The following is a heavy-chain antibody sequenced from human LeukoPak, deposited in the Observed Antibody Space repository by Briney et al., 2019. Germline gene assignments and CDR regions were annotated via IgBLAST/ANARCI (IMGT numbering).Heavy chain of an antibody. J-gene: IGHJ4*02. CDR3: ATSATVHRGFDY. V-gene: IGHV1-46*01. CDR2: INPSGGST. CDR1: GYTFTSYY. Sequence: ASVKVSRKASGYTFTSYYMHWVRQAPGQGLEWMGIINPSGGSTSYAQKFQGRVTMTRDTSTSTVYMELSSLRSEDTAVYYCATSATVHRGFDYWGQGTLVTVSS.